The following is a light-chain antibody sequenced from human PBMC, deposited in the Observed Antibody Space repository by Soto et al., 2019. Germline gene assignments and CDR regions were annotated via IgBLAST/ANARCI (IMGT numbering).Light chain of an antibody. CDR1: QGIRND. J-gene: IGKJ5*01. CDR2: AAS. V-gene: IGKV1-39*01. Sequence: EIQMTQSTASLSASLGDRVTITCRASQGIRNDLDWYQQKKGKAPKRLIYAASSLQSGVPSRFSGSGSGTDFTLNIINLQPEDFATYYGQQSYVTPITFGQGTRLEIK. CDR3: QQSYVTPIT.